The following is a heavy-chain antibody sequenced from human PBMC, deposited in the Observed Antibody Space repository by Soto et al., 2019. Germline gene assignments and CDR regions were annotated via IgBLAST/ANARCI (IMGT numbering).Heavy chain of an antibody. J-gene: IGHJ5*02. CDR2: IYYSGST. V-gene: IGHV4-59*01. CDR1: GGSISSYY. CDR3: ARVSFGSNCWFDP. D-gene: IGHD3-16*01. Sequence: QVQLQESGPGLVKPSETLSLTCTVSGGSISSYYWSWIRQPPGKGLEWIGYIYYSGSTNYNPSLKRRVTISVDTPKYQFSLKLSSVTSADTAVYYCARVSFGSNCWFDPWDQGTLVTVSS.